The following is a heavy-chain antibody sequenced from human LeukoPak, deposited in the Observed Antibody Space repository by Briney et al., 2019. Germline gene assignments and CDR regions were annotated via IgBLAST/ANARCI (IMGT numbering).Heavy chain of an antibody. J-gene: IGHJ3*02. D-gene: IGHD6-13*01. CDR3: AKDKSRGRLGRVDAFDI. CDR1: GFTFDDYA. Sequence: GGSLRLSCAASGFTFDDYAMHWVRQAPGKGLEWVSGISWNSGSIGYADSVKGRFTISRDNAKNSLYLQMNSLRAEDTALYYCAKDKSRGRLGRVDAFDIWGQGTMVTVSS. V-gene: IGHV3-9*01. CDR2: ISWNSGSI.